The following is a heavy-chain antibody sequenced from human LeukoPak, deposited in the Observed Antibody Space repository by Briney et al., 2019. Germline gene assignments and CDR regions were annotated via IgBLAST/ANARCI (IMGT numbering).Heavy chain of an antibody. V-gene: IGHV4-61*01. CDR3: ARMGKQWLITH. CDR1: GGSVSSGSYY. J-gene: IGHJ6*02. CDR2: IYYSGST. D-gene: IGHD6-19*01. Sequence: PSETLSLTCTVSGGSVSSGSYYWSWIRQPPGKGLEWIGYIYYSGSTNYNPSLKSRVTISVDTSKNQFSLKLSSVTAADTAVYYCARMGKQWLITHWGQGTTVTVSS.